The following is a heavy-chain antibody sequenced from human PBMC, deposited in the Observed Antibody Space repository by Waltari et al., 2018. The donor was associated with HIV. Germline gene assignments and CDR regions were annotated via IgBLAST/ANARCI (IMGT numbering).Heavy chain of an antibody. CDR1: GGSLSGYF. D-gene: IGHD3-9*01. J-gene: IGHJ4*02. CDR2: INHSGST. CDR3: ARGHNILTA. V-gene: IGHV4-34*02. Sequence: QVQLQQWGAGLLKPSETLSLTCAVYGGSLSGYFWSWIRQPPGKGLEWIGEINHSGSTNYNESLKTRVTISVDTSKNQFSLNLTSVTAADTAVYYCARGHNILTAWGQGTLVTVSS.